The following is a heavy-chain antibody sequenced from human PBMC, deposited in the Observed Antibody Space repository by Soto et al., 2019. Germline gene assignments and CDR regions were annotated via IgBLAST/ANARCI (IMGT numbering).Heavy chain of an antibody. CDR2: IIPILGIA. CDR3: ARDLGDGDYWTFDY. J-gene: IGHJ4*02. CDR1: GGTFSSYT. Sequence: QVQLVQSGAEVKKPGSSVKVSCKASGGTFSSYTISWVRQAPGQGLEWMGRIIPILGIANYAQKFQGRVTITADKSTSTAYMELSSLRSEETAVYYCARDLGDGDYWTFDYWCQATMVTVS. V-gene: IGHV1-69*08. D-gene: IGHD4-17*01.